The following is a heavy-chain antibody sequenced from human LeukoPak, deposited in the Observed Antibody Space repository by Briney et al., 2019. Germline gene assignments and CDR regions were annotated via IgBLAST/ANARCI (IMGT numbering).Heavy chain of an antibody. CDR3: ARGARTEGSSGWYYFDY. D-gene: IGHD6-19*01. CDR2: ISSSGSTI. Sequence: HPGGSLRLSCAASGFTFSSYEMNWVRQAPGKGLEWVSYISSSGSTIYYADSVKGRFTISRDNAKNSLYLQMNSLRAEDTALYHCARGARTEGSSGWYYFDYWGQGTLVTVSS. V-gene: IGHV3-48*03. CDR1: GFTFSSYE. J-gene: IGHJ4*02.